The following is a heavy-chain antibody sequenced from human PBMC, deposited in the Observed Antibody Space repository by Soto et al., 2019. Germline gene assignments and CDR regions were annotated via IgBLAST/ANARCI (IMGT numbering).Heavy chain of an antibody. J-gene: IGHJ6*03. Sequence: EVQLVESGGGLVQPGGSLRLSCAASGFTFSSYWMSWVRQAPGKGLEWVANIKQDGSEKYYVDSVKGRFTISRDNAKNSLYLQMNSLRAEDTAVYYCARHCGGDCYSNCYYYMDVWGKGTTVTVSS. CDR2: IKQDGSEK. CDR1: GFTFSSYW. CDR3: ARHCGGDCYSNCYYYMDV. V-gene: IGHV3-7*01. D-gene: IGHD2-21*01.